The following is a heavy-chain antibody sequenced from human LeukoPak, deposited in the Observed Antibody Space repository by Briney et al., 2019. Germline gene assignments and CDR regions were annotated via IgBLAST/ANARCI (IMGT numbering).Heavy chain of an antibody. CDR1: GGSISSYY. V-gene: IGHV4-59*01. CDR3: AREDYCSGGSCYSGYFQH. D-gene: IGHD2-15*01. Sequence: PSETLSLTCTVSGGSISSYYWSWLRQPPGKGLEWIGYIYYSGSTNYNPSLKSRVTISVDTSKNQFSLKLSSVTAADTAVYYCAREDYCSGGSCYSGYFQHWGQGTLVTVSS. CDR2: IYYSGST. J-gene: IGHJ1*01.